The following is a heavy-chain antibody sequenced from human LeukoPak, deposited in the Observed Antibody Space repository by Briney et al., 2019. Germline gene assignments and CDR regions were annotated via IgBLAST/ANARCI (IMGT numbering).Heavy chain of an antibody. CDR3: ARGKYQTVAGPKAEYLLH. V-gene: IGHV3-30*04. CDR2: ISYDGINK. Sequence: PGGSLRLSCAASGFTFSSYAMSWVRQAPGKGLEWVALISYDGINKYYADSVKGRFTVSRDNSKNTVHLQMNSLRAEDTAVYYCARGKYQTVAGPKAEYLLHWGQGTLVTVSS. D-gene: IGHD6-13*01. J-gene: IGHJ1*01. CDR1: GFTFSSYA.